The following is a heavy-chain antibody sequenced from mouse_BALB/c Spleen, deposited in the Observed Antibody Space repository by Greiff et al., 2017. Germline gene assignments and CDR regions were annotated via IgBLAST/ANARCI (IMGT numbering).Heavy chain of an antibody. D-gene: IGHD3-2*01. Sequence: QVQLQQPGAELVKPGASVKLSCKASGFTFTSYWMHWVKQRPGQGLEWIGEINTSNGRTNYNEKFKSKATLTVDKSSSTAYMLLSSLTSKDSAVYYCARRDSAGPDYWGQGTTLTVSS. J-gene: IGHJ2*01. V-gene: IGHV1S81*02. CDR1: GFTFTSYW. CDR2: INTSNGRT. CDR3: ARRDSAGPDY.